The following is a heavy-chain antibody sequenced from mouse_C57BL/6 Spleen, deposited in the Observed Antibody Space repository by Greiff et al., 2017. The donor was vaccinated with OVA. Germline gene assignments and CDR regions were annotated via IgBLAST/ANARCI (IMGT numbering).Heavy chain of an antibody. J-gene: IGHJ1*03. CDR3: TRDLLYYGSSHWYFDV. D-gene: IGHD1-1*01. CDR1: GFTFSSYA. V-gene: IGHV5-9-1*02. Sequence: EVHLVESGEGLVKPGGSLKLSCAASGFTFSSYAMSWVRQTPEKRLEWVAYISSGGDYIYYADTVKGRFTISRDNARNTLYLQMSSLKSEDTAMYYCTRDLLYYGSSHWYFDVWGTGTTVTVSS. CDR2: ISSGGDYI.